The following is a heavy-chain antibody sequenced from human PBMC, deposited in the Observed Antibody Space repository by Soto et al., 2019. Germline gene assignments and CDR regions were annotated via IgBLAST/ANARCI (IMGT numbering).Heavy chain of an antibody. V-gene: IGHV3-23*01. CDR3: AKDQGAYTLYYYYGMDV. J-gene: IGHJ6*02. CDR2: ISGSGGST. D-gene: IGHD1-20*01. CDR1: GFTFSSYA. Sequence: GGSLRLSCAASGFTFSSYAMSWVRQAPGKGLEWVSAISGSGGSTYYADSVKGRFTISRDNSKNTLYLQMNSLRAEDTAVYYCAKDQGAYTLYYYYGMDVWGQGTTVTVSS.